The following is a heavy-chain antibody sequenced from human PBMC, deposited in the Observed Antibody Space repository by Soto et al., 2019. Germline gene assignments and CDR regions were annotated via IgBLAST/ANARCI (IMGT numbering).Heavy chain of an antibody. V-gene: IGHV4-34*01. J-gene: IGHJ3*02. CDR2: INHSGST. CDR1: GASFSGYY. D-gene: IGHD6-13*01. Sequence: SETLSLTCAVYGASFSGYYWSWIRQPPGKGLEWIGEINHSGSTNYNPSLKSRVTISVDTSKNQFSLKLSSVTAADTAVYYCARFRYSSSGHDAFDILGQGTMVT. CDR3: ARFRYSSSGHDAFDI.